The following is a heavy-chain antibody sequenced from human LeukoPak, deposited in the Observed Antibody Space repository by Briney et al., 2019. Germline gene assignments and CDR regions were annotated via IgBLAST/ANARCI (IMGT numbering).Heavy chain of an antibody. CDR3: AGIPGFGELANAFDI. D-gene: IGHD3-10*01. V-gene: IGHV4-4*02. J-gene: IGHJ3*02. Sequence: PSETLSLTCAVSGGSISSGSWWNWVRQPPGKGLEWIGEIYHSGSTNCNPSLKSRVTISLDKSKNQFSLKLTSVTAADTAVYYCAGIPGFGELANAFDIWGQGTMFTVSS. CDR1: GGSISSGSW. CDR2: IYHSGST.